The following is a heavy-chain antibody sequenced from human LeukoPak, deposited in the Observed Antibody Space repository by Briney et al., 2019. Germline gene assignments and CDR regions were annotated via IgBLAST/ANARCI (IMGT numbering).Heavy chain of an antibody. CDR3: AKDFKYSGGPRAFDI. CDR2: ISGSGGST. V-gene: IGHV3-23*01. CDR1: GFTFSSYA. D-gene: IGHD1-26*01. Sequence: PGGSLRLSCAASGFTFSSYAMSWVRQAPGKGLEWVSAISGSGGSTYYADSVKGRFTISRDNLRSTLYLQMNSLRGEDTAIYYCAKDFKYSGGPRAFDIWGQGTMVTVSS. J-gene: IGHJ3*02.